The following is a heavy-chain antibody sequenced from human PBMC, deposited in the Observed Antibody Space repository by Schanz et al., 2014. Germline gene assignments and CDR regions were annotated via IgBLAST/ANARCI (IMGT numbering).Heavy chain of an antibody. V-gene: IGHV3-11*06. CDR3: ARLRRSGLSGMDV. D-gene: IGHD6-25*01. Sequence: TWIRQAPGKGLEWVSYISSSGRYTKYADSVKGRFTMSRDNAKNSLYLQMNSLRAEDTAVYYCARLRRSGLSGMDVWGQGTTVTVSS. CDR2: ISSSGRYT. J-gene: IGHJ6*02.